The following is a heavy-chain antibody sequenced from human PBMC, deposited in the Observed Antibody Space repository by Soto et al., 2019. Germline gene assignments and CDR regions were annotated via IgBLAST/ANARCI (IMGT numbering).Heavy chain of an antibody. Sequence: ASVKVSCKASGGTFSSYTISWVRQAPGQGLEWMGRIIPILGIANYAQKFQGRVTITADKSTSTAYMELSSLRSEDTAVYYCARAIGVVIAFDIWGQGTMVTVSS. CDR1: GGTFSSYT. CDR3: ARAIGVVIAFDI. V-gene: IGHV1-69*02. D-gene: IGHD3-3*01. J-gene: IGHJ3*02. CDR2: IIPILGIA.